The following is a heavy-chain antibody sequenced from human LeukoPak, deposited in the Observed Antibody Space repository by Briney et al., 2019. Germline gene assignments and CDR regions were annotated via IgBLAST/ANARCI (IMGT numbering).Heavy chain of an antibody. CDR2: IKQDGSEK. Sequence: GGSLRLSCAASGFTFSKYWMLWVRQAPGKGLEWVANIKQDGSEKYYVDSVKGRFTISRDNAKNSLYLQMNSLRAEDTAVYYCARGDYYDSSGYYGLGDYWGQGTLVTVSS. V-gene: IGHV3-7*01. J-gene: IGHJ4*02. CDR1: GFTFSKYW. D-gene: IGHD3-22*01. CDR3: ARGDYYDSSGYYGLGDY.